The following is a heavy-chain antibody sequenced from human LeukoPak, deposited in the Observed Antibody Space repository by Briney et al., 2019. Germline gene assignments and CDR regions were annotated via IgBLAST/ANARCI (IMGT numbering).Heavy chain of an antibody. CDR3: ARYEASSGGYCYMDV. CDR1: GYRFTNYW. J-gene: IGHJ6*03. V-gene: IGHV5-51*01. D-gene: IGHD3-10*01. Sequence: GESLQITCKGSGYRFTNYWIGWVRQMPGRGLEWMGILYPGDSDTRYSPSFQGHVTISADKSISTAYLQWSSLKASDTAMYYCARYEASSGGYCYMDVWGKGTTVTVSS. CDR2: LYPGDSDT.